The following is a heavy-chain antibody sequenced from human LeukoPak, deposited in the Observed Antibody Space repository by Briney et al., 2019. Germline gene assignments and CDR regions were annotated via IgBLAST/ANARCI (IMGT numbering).Heavy chain of an antibody. J-gene: IGHJ4*02. Sequence: GGSLRLSCVASGFRISGYSFNWVRQVPGRGLEWVSFISHYSRTTYYADSVKGRFTISRDNTESSVYLQMNSLKAEDTGIYYCAREALRTSIDSWGQGTLVSVSS. CDR3: AREALRTSIDS. V-gene: IGHV3-48*04. CDR1: GFRISGYS. CDR2: ISHYSRTT. D-gene: IGHD3-3*01.